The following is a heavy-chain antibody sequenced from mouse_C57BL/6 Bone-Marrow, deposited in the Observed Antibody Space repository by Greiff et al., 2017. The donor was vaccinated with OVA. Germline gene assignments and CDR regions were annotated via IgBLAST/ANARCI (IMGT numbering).Heavy chain of an antibody. CDR3: ERPGGNYEVLYYFDY. Sequence: QVQLQQPGAELVKPGASVKMSCKASGYTFTSYWITWVKQRPGQGLEWIGDIYPGSGSTNYNEKFKSKATLTVDTSSSTAYMQLSSLTSEDSEVYYCERPGGNYEVLYYFDYWGQGTTLTVSS. J-gene: IGHJ2*01. CDR1: GYTFTSYW. CDR2: IYPGSGST. V-gene: IGHV1-55*01. D-gene: IGHD2-1*01.